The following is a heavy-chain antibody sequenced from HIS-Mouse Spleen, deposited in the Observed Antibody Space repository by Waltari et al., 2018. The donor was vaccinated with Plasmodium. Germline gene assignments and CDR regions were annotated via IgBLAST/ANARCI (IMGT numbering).Heavy chain of an antibody. J-gene: IGHJ2*01. D-gene: IGHD3-9*01. Sequence: EVQLVESGGGLVKPGGSLRLSCAASGFTFRSYRMHLVRQAPGKGLEWVSSISSSSSYIYYADSVKGRFTISRDNAKNSLYLQMNSLRAEDTAVYYCAREDILTGYYNDYWYFDLWGRGTLVTVSS. CDR3: AREDILTGYYNDYWYFDL. CDR2: ISSSSSYI. V-gene: IGHV3-21*01. CDR1: GFTFRSYR.